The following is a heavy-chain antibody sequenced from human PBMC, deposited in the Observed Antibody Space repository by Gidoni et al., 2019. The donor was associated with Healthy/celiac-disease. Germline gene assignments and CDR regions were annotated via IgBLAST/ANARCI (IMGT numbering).Heavy chain of an antibody. V-gene: IGHV3-23*01. J-gene: IGHJ5*01. CDR3: AKVAASSIWYPGLDS. CDR2: ISGSGGST. D-gene: IGHD6-13*01. Sequence: EVQLLESGGGLVQPGGSLRPSCAASGFTFGGSAMSSVRQAPGKGLEWGSAISGSGGSTYYADYVKGRFIISRDNSKKPLYLQMNRMRAEDTVVYYCAKVAASSIWYPGLDSWGQGTLVTVSS. CDR1: GFTFGGSA.